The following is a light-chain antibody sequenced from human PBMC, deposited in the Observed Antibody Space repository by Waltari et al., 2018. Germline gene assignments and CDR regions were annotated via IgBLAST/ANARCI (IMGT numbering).Light chain of an antibody. J-gene: IGLJ2*01. CDR1: PGPVTSSHY. CDR3: LLFYSGAEV. Sequence: QAVVTQEPSLTVSPGGTVPLTCGSSPGPVTSSHYPYWFQQKPGQAPRTLIYDTSNKHSWTPARFSGSLLGGKAALTLSGAQPEDEAEYYCLLFYSGAEVFGGGTQLTVL. CDR2: DTS. V-gene: IGLV7-46*01.